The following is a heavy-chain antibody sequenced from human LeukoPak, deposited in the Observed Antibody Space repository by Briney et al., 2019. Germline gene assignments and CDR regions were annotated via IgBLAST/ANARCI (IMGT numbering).Heavy chain of an antibody. CDR2: MYYSGST. V-gene: IGHV4-39*07. CDR1: GGSISNSSYY. J-gene: IGHJ5*02. CDR3: ARVSYPPGIAAAGWDWFDP. Sequence: SETLSLTCTVSGGSISNSSYYWGWIRQPPGKGLEWIGSMYYSGSTYYNPSLKSRVTISVDTSKNQFSLKLSSVTAADTAVYYCARVSYPPGIAAAGWDWFDPWGQGTLVTVSS. D-gene: IGHD6-13*01.